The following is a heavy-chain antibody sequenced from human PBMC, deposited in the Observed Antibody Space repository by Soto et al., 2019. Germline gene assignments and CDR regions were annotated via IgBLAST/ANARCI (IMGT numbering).Heavy chain of an antibody. CDR3: ARRAETNGWNGFGADKYYFDF. D-gene: IGHD1-1*01. Sequence: ASVKVSCKASGYTFTSYDIYWVRQAIGQGLEWMGWMNPNTGNSAYAQKFQGRVTVTSDTSINTVHMELSSLRSEDTAVYYCARRAETNGWNGFGADKYYFDFWGQGTLVTVSS. J-gene: IGHJ4*02. V-gene: IGHV1-8*01. CDR1: GYTFTSYD. CDR2: MNPNTGNS.